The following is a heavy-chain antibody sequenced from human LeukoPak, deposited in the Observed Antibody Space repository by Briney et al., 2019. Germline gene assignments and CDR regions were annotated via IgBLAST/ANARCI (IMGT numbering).Heavy chain of an antibody. D-gene: IGHD7-27*01. CDR2: INSDGSST. Sequence: GGSLRLSCAASGFTFSNFWMHWVRQAPGKGLVWVSRINSDGSSTLSADSVKGRFTISRDNAKNTLYLQMNSLRGEDTAVYYCARGRSGYYFDHWGQGTLVTVSS. V-gene: IGHV3-74*03. CDR3: ARGRSGYYFDH. J-gene: IGHJ4*02. CDR1: GFTFSNFW.